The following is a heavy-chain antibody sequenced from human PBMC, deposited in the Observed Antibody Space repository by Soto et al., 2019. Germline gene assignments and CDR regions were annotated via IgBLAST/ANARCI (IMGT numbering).Heavy chain of an antibody. V-gene: IGHV3-72*01. CDR2: TRNKANSYTT. J-gene: IGHJ6*02. CDR3: ARAGGGAPYYYYYGMDV. Sequence: GSLRLSCAASGFTFSDHYMDWVRQAPGKGLEWVGRTRNKANSYTTEYAASVKGRFTISRDDSKNSLYLQMNSLKTEDTAVYYCARAGGGAPYYYYYGMDVWGQGTTVTVSS. D-gene: IGHD2-21*01. CDR1: GFTFSDHY.